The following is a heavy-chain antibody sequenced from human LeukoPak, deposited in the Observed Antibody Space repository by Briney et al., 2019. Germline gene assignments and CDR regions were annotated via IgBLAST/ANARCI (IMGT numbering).Heavy chain of an antibody. CDR2: ISSSGSTI. D-gene: IGHD3-10*01. V-gene: IGHV3-48*03. Sequence: PGGSLRLSCAASGFTFSSYEMNWIRRAPGKGLEWVSYISSSGSTIYYADSVKGRFTISRDNAKNSLYLQMNSLRAEDTAVYYCAGESANSWDMVRGVMGGVDYWGQGTLVTVSS. J-gene: IGHJ4*02. CDR3: AGESANSWDMVRGVMGGVDY. CDR1: GFTFSSYE.